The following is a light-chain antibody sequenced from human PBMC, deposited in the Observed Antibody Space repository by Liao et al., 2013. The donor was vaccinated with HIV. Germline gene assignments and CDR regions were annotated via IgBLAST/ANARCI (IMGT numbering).Light chain of an antibody. CDR3: QAWDGNTGI. V-gene: IGLV3-1*01. J-gene: IGLJ2*01. CDR1: KLGHKY. CDR2: EDT. Sequence: SYDLTQPPSVSVSPGQTASITCSGDKLGHKYVHWYQQKAGQSPLLVIYEDTKRPSGIHERFSGSNSGNTATLTISGTQAMDEADYYCQAWDGNTGIFGGGTKLTVL.